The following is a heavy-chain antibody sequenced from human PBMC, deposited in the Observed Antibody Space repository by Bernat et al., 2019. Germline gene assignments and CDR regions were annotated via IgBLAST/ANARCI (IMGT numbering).Heavy chain of an antibody. J-gene: IGHJ6*02. V-gene: IGHV1-2*04. Sequence: QVQLVQSGAEVKKPGASVKVSCKASGYTFTGYYMHWVRQAPGQGLGWMGWINPNSGGTNYAQKFQGWVTMTRDTSISTAYMELSRLRSDDTAVYYCARAMATIGDNYYYYGMDVWGQGTTVTVSS. D-gene: IGHD5-24*01. CDR2: INPNSGGT. CDR3: ARAMATIGDNYYYYGMDV. CDR1: GYTFTGYY.